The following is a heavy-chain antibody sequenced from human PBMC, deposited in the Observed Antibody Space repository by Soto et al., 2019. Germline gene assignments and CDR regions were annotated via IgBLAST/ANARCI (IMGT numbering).Heavy chain of an antibody. CDR2: IIPIFGTA. V-gene: IGHV1-69*13. J-gene: IGHJ5*02. Sequence: SVKVSCKASGGTFSSYAISWVRQAPGQGLEWMGGIIPIFGTANYAQKFQGRVTITADESTSTAYMELSSLRSEDTAVYYCARDQSCHDLVWWFDPWGQGTLVTVSS. CDR1: GGTFSSYA. CDR3: ARDQSCHDLVWWFDP. D-gene: IGHD3-16*01.